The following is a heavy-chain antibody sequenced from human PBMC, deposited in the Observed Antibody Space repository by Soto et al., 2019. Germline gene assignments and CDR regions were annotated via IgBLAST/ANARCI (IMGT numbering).Heavy chain of an antibody. CDR3: ARLLWHPYGMDV. CDR1: GESFSGYY. V-gene: IGHV4-34*01. Sequence: PSETLSLTCAVYGESFSGYYWSWIRQPPGKGLEWIGEINHSGSTNYNPSLKSRVIISVDTSKNQFSLKLSSVTAADTAVYYCARLLWHPYGMDVWGQGTTVTVSS. J-gene: IGHJ6*02. CDR2: INHSGST. D-gene: IGHD3-10*01.